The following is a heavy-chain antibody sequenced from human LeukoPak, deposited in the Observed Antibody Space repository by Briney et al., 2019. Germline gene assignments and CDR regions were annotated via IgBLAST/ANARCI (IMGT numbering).Heavy chain of an antibody. V-gene: IGHV1-2*02. J-gene: IGHJ5*02. D-gene: IGHD1-26*01. CDR2: INPNSGGT. Sequence: ASVKVSCKASGYTFTGYYMHWVRQAPGQGLEWMGWINPNSGGTNYAQKFQGRVTMTRDTSISTAYMELSRLRSDDTAAYYCARDAAISGGSYSQEPNWFDPWGQGTLVTVSS. CDR1: GYTFTGYY. CDR3: ARDAAISGGSYSQEPNWFDP.